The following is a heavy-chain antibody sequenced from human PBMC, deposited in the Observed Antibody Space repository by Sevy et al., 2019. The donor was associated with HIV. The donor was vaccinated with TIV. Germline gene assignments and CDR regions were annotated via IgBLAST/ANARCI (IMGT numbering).Heavy chain of an antibody. J-gene: IGHJ4*02. D-gene: IGHD3-22*01. CDR2: ISGSGGST. CDR3: AKDDSYYDSSGSLDY. Sequence: GGSLRLSCAASGFTFSSYAMSWVRQAPGKGLEWVSAISGSGGSTYYADSVKGRFTISRDNSKNTLYLQMISLRAEDTAVYYCAKDDSYYDSSGSLDYWGQGTLVTVSS. CDR1: GFTFSSYA. V-gene: IGHV3-23*01.